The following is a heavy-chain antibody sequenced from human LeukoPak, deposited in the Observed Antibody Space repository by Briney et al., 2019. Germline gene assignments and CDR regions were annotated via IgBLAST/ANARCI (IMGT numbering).Heavy chain of an antibody. Sequence: SQTLSLTCTVSGDSFSTDNYCWSWIRQFPGRGLEYIGYIYYSGSTFYNPSLKSRLSISVDTSKNQFSLKLTSVTAADTAVYYCARDAGVTGWYYDYWGQGTLVTVSS. CDR2: IYYSGST. V-gene: IGHV4-31*03. CDR1: GDSFSTDNYC. CDR3: ARDAGVTGWYYDY. J-gene: IGHJ4*02. D-gene: IGHD6-19*01.